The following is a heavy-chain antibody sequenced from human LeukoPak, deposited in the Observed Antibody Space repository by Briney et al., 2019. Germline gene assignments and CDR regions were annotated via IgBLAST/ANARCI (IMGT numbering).Heavy chain of an antibody. Sequence: SETLSLTCTVSGGSISSYYWSWIRQPPGKGLEWIGYIYYSGSTNYNPSLKSRVTISVDTSKNQFSLKLSSVTAEDTAVYYCARRAALTNYYYGMDVWGQGTTVTVSS. V-gene: IGHV4-59*01. D-gene: IGHD4/OR15-4a*01. CDR3: ARRAALTNYYYGMDV. J-gene: IGHJ6*02. CDR1: GGSISSYY. CDR2: IYYSGST.